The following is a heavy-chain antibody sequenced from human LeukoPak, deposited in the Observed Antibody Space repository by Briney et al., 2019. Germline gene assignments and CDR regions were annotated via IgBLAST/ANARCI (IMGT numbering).Heavy chain of an antibody. D-gene: IGHD5-18*01. CDR1: GGSISSSSYY. CDR3: ARIKQLWFGYSSYYYMDV. V-gene: IGHV4-39*07. Sequence: SETLSLTCTVSGGSISSSSYYWGWIRQPPGKGLEWIGSIYYSGSTYYNPSLKSRVTISVDTSKNQFSLKLSSVTAADTTVYYCARIKQLWFGYSSYYYMDVWGKGTTVTISS. J-gene: IGHJ6*03. CDR2: IYYSGST.